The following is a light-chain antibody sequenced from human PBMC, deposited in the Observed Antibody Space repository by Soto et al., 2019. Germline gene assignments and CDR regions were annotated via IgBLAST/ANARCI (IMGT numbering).Light chain of an antibody. V-gene: IGKV1-9*01. Sequence: DIQLTQSPSFLSASVGDRVTITCRASQGISSYLAWYQQRPGKAPNLLIYAASTLQSGVPSSFSGSESGTEFTLTILSLQPEDFATYYCQQLNTYPLTFGGGTKVEIK. J-gene: IGKJ4*01. CDR2: AAS. CDR3: QQLNTYPLT. CDR1: QGISSY.